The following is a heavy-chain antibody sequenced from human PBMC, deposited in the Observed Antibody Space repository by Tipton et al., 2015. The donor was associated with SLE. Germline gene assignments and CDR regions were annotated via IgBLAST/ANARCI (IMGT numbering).Heavy chain of an antibody. D-gene: IGHD2-15*01. CDR2: ISYDGSNK. V-gene: IGHV3-30-3*01. CDR1: GFTFSSYA. CDR3: AAVPDIVVPRL. Sequence: SLRLSCAASGFTFSSYAMHWVRQAPGKGLEWVAVISYDGSNKYYADSVKGRFTISRDNSKNTLYLQMNSLRAEDTAVYYCAAVPDIVVPRLWGQGTLVTVSS. J-gene: IGHJ4*02.